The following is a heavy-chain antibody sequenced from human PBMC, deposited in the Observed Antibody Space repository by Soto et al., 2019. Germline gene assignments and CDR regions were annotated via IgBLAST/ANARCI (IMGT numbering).Heavy chain of an antibody. D-gene: IGHD2-21*02. CDR1: GFSFSDYS. V-gene: IGHV3-21*01. CDR2: ITHTGTYA. Sequence: GGSLRLSCTASGFSFSDYSFNWVRQAPGKGLEWVSSITHTGTYAYYADSVKGRFTISKDSADNSLILQMTSLRAEDTAGYHCARARGNDWYSDYWGQGTLVTVSS. J-gene: IGHJ4*02. CDR3: ARARGNDWYSDY.